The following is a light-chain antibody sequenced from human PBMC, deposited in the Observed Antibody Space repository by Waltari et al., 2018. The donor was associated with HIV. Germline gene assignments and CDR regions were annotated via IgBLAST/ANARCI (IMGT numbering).Light chain of an antibody. J-gene: IGKJ1*01. Sequence: DIKMTQSPSTLSASVGDRVTITCRASQSISFWLAWYQQKPGKAPKLLMYEASNLESGVPSRFIGSGSGTEFTLTISSLQPDDFATYYCQQYNTFSRTFGQGTKVDIK. V-gene: IGKV1-5*03. CDR2: EAS. CDR1: QSISFW. CDR3: QQYNTFSRT.